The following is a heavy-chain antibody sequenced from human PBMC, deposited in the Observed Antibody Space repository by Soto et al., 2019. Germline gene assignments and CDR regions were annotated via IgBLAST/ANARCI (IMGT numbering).Heavy chain of an antibody. CDR2: IWYDGSNK. Sequence: GGSLRLSCAASGFTFSSYGMHWVRQASGKGLEWVAVIWYDGSNKYYADSMKGRFTISRDNAKNMLYLQMNILRAEDTAMYYCARRGYSGPVGYWGQGTLVTVSS. J-gene: IGHJ4*02. CDR1: GFTFSSYG. V-gene: IGHV3-33*01. CDR3: ARRGYSGPVGY. D-gene: IGHD5-12*01.